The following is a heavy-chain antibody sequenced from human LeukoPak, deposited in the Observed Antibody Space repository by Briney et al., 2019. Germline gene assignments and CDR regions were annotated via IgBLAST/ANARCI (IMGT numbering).Heavy chain of an antibody. J-gene: IGHJ6*02. CDR2: IYYSGST. D-gene: IGHD2/OR15-2a*01. Sequence: SETLSLTCTVSGGSINSSSYYWGWLRQPPGKGLEWIGGIYYSGSTYYNPSLKSRVTISVDTSKNQFSLKLSSVTAADTAVYYCARAHSIASYYYGVDVWGQGTTVTVSS. CDR1: GGSINSSSYY. CDR3: ARAHSIASYYYGVDV. V-gene: IGHV4-39*01.